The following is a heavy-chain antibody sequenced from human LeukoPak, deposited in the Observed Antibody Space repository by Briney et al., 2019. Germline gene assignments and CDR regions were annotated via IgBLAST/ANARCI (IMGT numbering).Heavy chain of an antibody. CDR3: ASTLYYYDSSGYSLIDY. CDR2: IYTSGST. Sequence: SETLSLTCTVSGGSISSYYWSWIRQPAGKGLEWIGRIYTSGSTNYNPSLKSRVTMSVDTSKNQSSLKLSSVTAADTAVYYCASTLYYYDSSGYSLIDYWGQGTLVTVSS. V-gene: IGHV4-4*07. CDR1: GGSISSYY. D-gene: IGHD3-22*01. J-gene: IGHJ4*02.